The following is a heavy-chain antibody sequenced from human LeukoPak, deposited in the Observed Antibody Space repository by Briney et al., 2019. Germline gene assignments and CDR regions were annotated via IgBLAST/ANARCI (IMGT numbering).Heavy chain of an antibody. V-gene: IGHV4-61*02. Sequence: SQTLSLTCTVSGGSISSGSYYWSWIRQPAGKGLEWIGRIYTSGSTNYNPSLKSRVTISVDTSKNQFSLKLSSVTAADTAVYYCAREASTSCYLDVWGKGTTVTVSS. D-gene: IGHD2-2*01. CDR3: AREASTSCYLDV. J-gene: IGHJ6*04. CDR2: IYTSGST. CDR1: GGSISSGSYY.